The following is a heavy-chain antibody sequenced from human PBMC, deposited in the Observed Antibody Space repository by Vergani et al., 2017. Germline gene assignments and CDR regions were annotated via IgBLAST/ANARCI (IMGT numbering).Heavy chain of an antibody. CDR1: GYTFTSYG. CDR2: IIPIFGTA. CDR3: ARGPSQGYGDYIVDYYMDV. Sequence: QVQLVQSGAEVKKPGASVKVSCKASGYTFTSYGISWVRQAPGQGLEWMGGIIPIFGTANYAQQFQGRVTITAAESTGTAYMELSSLRSEDTAVYYCARGPSQGYGDYIVDYYMDVWGKGTTVTVSS. V-gene: IGHV1-69*13. J-gene: IGHJ6*03. D-gene: IGHD4-17*01.